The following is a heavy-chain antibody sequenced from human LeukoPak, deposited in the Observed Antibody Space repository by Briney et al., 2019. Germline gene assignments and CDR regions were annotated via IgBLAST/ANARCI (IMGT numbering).Heavy chain of an antibody. D-gene: IGHD2-8*01. J-gene: IGHJ5*02. Sequence: PSETLSLTCTVSGGSISSYYWSWIRQPPGKGLEWIGYIYYSGSTNYNPSLKSRVTISVDTSKNQFSLKLSSVTAAGTAVYYCARVWPGCTNGVCYTNWFDPWGQGTLVTVSS. V-gene: IGHV4-59*01. CDR1: GGSISSYY. CDR3: ARVWPGCTNGVCYTNWFDP. CDR2: IYYSGST.